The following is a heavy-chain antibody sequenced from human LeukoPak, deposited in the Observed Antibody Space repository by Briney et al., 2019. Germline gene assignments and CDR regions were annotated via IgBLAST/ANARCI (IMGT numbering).Heavy chain of an antibody. CDR3: ARDQNYYDATSYYGIDY. CDR1: GYTFTGYY. Sequence: GASVKVSCKASGYTFTGYYIHWVRQAPGQGLEWMGWINPNSGATNYAQRFQDRVTMTRDTSINTAYMELNRLRSDDTAMYYCARDQNYYDATSYYGIDYWGQGTLVTVSS. J-gene: IGHJ4*02. CDR2: INPNSGAT. D-gene: IGHD3-22*01. V-gene: IGHV1-2*02.